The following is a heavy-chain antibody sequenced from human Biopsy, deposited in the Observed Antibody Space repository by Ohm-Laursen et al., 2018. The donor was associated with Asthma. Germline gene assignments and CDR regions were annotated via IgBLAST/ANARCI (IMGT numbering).Heavy chain of an antibody. V-gene: IGHV1-69*13. Sequence: SVKLSCKSLGGTFNTYVIGWVRQAPGQGLEWMGGINSVFGTTTYPQKFQDRVTITADDSTSTVYMELSSLRSEDTAVYYCARKAGSCISRTCYSLDFWGQGTLVTVSS. CDR2: INSVFGTT. CDR3: ARKAGSCISRTCYSLDF. J-gene: IGHJ4*02. D-gene: IGHD2-2*01. CDR1: GGTFNTYV.